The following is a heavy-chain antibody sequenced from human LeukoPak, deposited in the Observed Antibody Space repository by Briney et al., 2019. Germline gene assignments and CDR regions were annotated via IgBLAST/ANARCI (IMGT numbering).Heavy chain of an antibody. CDR2: IYYSGST. J-gene: IGHJ6*02. V-gene: IGHV4-59*01. CDR3: ARGKVHYYYGMDV. CDR1: GGSLSRYY. Sequence: SETLSLTFTVSGGSLSRYYWSWIRQPPGKGLEWIGYIYYSGSTNYNPSLKSRVTISVDTSKNQFSLKLSSVTAADTAVYYCARGKVHYYYGMDVWGQGTTVTVSS.